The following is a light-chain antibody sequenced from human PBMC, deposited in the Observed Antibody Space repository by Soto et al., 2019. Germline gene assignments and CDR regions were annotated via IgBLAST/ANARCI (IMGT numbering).Light chain of an antibody. CDR2: AAS. CDR3: QQAYSSPRT. J-gene: IGKJ1*01. Sequence: DIQMTQSPSSLSASVGDRVTITCRASQSIITYLNWYQQKPGKAPKLLIYAASSLQSGVPSRFSGSGSGTDFTLTISSLQPADFATYYCQQAYSSPRTFGQGTKVGIK. V-gene: IGKV1-39*01. CDR1: QSIITY.